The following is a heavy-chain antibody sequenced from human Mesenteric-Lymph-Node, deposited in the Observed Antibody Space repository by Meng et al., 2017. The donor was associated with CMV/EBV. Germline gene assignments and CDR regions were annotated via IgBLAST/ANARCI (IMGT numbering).Heavy chain of an antibody. D-gene: IGHD3-3*01. V-gene: IGHV3-74*01. CDR2: INSDGSST. J-gene: IGHJ4*02. CDR1: GFTFSSYW. CDR3: ARGGLLDYDFWSGYHTLEY. Sequence: GGSLRLSCAASGFTFSSYWMHWVRQAPGKGLVWVSRINSDGSSTTYADSVKGRFTISRDNAKNTQYLQMNSLRAEDTAVYYCARGGLLDYDFWSGYHTLEYWGQGTLVTVSS.